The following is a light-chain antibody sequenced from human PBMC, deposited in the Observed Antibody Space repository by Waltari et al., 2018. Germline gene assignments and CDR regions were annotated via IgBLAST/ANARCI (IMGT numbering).Light chain of an antibody. J-gene: IGKJ4*01. V-gene: IGKV1-5*03. Sequence: EIQMTQSPSTPSASVGDRVTITFRASQSISNWLACYQQKPGKAPKLLTYKASTLESGVPSRFSGRGSGTEFTLTISSLQPDDFSTYYCQQYNSYSLLTFGGGTKVEIK. CDR2: KAS. CDR1: QSISNW. CDR3: QQYNSYSLLT.